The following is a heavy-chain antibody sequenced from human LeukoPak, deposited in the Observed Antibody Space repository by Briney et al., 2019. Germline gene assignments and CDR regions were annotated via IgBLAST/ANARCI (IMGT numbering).Heavy chain of an antibody. J-gene: IGHJ4*02. CDR2: ISGSGGST. V-gene: IGHV3-23*01. CDR1: GFTFSSYA. Sequence: GGSLRLSCAASGFTFSSYAMSWVRQAPGKGLEWVSAISGSGGSTYYADSVKGRFTISRDNSKNTLYLQMNSLRAEDTAVYYCAKGHYDYGDYGGDYWGQGTLVTVSS. CDR3: AKGHYDYGDYGGDY. D-gene: IGHD4-17*01.